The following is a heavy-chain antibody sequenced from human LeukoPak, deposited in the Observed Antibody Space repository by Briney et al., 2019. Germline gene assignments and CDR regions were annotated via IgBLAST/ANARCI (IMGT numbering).Heavy chain of an antibody. V-gene: IGHV4-61*02. J-gene: IGHJ4*02. CDR1: GGSISSSSYY. Sequence: SETLSLTCTVSGGSISSSSYYWSWIRQPAGKGLEWIGRIYTSGSTNYNPSLKSRVTISVDTSKNQFSLKLSSVTAADTAVYYCASAPYDSSGYYFTGFDYWGQGTLVTVSS. CDR2: IYTSGST. D-gene: IGHD3-22*01. CDR3: ASAPYDSSGYYFTGFDY.